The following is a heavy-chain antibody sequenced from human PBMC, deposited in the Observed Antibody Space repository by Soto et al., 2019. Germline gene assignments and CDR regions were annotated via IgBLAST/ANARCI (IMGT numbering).Heavy chain of an antibody. CDR1: GFTFSSYG. CDR3: ARGNYYFGMDV. Sequence: QVQLVESGGGVVQPGRSLRLSCAASGFTFSSYGMHWVRQAPGKGLEWVAVIWYDGSNKYYADSVKGRFTISRDNSKNALELQMISLRAEDTAVYYCARGNYYFGMDVWGQGTTVTVSS. CDR2: IWYDGSNK. J-gene: IGHJ6*02. V-gene: IGHV3-33*01. D-gene: IGHD3-10*01.